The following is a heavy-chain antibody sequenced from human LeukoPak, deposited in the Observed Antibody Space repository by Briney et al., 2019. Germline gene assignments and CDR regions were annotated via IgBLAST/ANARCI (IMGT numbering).Heavy chain of an antibody. CDR1: GFTFSSYA. CDR2: ISHDGSNK. Sequence: GGSLRLSCAASGFTFSSYAMHWVRQAPGKGLEWVAVISHDGSNKYYADSVKGRFTISRDNSKNTLYLQMNSLRAEDTAVYYCARDRDYYDSSGYFRFDYWGQGTLVTVSS. J-gene: IGHJ4*02. CDR3: ARDRDYYDSSGYFRFDY. V-gene: IGHV3-30*01. D-gene: IGHD3-22*01.